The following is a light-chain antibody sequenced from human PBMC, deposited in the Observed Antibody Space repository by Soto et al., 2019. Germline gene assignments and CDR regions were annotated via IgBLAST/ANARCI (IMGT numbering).Light chain of an antibody. CDR3: LQHNSYPPT. V-gene: IGKV1-17*01. CDR1: QTISSW. CDR2: AAS. Sequence: DIQMTQSPSTLSASEGDRVIITCRASQTISSWLAWYQQKPGKAPKRLIYAASSLQSGVPSRFSGSGSGTEFTLTISSLQPEDFATYYCLQHNSYPPTFGQGTKVDIK. J-gene: IGKJ1*01.